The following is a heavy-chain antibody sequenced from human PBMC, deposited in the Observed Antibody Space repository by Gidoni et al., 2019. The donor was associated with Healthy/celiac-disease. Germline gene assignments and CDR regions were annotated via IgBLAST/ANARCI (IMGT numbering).Heavy chain of an antibody. CDR1: GFNFSRYE. Sequence: EVQLVESGGGLVQPGGSLRLSCAAAGFNFSRYELNWVRQAPGKGLEWVSYISSSGSTIYYADSVKGRFTISRDNAKNSLYLQMNSLRAEDTAVYYCARGPKKYYDFWSGYYADYWGQGTLVTVSS. D-gene: IGHD3-3*01. CDR2: ISSSGSTI. CDR3: ARGPKKYYDFWSGYYADY. J-gene: IGHJ4*02. V-gene: IGHV3-48*03.